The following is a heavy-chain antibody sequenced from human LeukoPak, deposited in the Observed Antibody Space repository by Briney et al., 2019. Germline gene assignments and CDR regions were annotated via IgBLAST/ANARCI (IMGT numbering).Heavy chain of an antibody. CDR2: SNSDGSRT. J-gene: IGHJ4*02. D-gene: IGHD2-15*01. Sequence: GGSLRLSCAASGFTFSSYWMHWVRQAPGKGLVWVSRSNSDGSRTSYADSVKGRFTISRDNAKNTLYLQLNSLRAEDTAVYYCVRRYCSGGSCYGRVYWGQGTLVTVSS. CDR3: VRRYCSGGSCYGRVY. V-gene: IGHV3-74*01. CDR1: GFTFSSYW.